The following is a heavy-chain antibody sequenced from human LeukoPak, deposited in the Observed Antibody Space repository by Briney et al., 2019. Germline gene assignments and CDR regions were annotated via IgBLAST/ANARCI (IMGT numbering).Heavy chain of an antibody. Sequence: PGGSLRLSCAASGFTFSNHAMSWVRQAPGKGLQWVSAISGGGVAIYYADSVKGRFTISRDNSKNTLYLRMNSLRAEDTAVYYCAKDGFDYYDSSGYYYFNYWGQGTLVTVSS. J-gene: IGHJ4*02. CDR1: GFTFSNHA. CDR2: ISGGGVAI. V-gene: IGHV3-23*01. D-gene: IGHD3-22*01. CDR3: AKDGFDYYDSSGYYYFNY.